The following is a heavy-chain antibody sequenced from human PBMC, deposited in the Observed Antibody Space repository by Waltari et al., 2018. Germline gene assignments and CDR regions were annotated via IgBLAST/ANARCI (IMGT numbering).Heavy chain of an antibody. V-gene: IGHV3-23*04. CDR3: ARVGYSSGWYQYYFDF. J-gene: IGHJ4*02. D-gene: IGHD6-19*01. CDR2: IGGSGLDA. CDR1: GFTFSTYA. Sequence: EVQLAESGGGLVQPGGSLRLSCSASGFTFSTYALRWVRQAPGKGLEWVSSIGGSGLDAKYADSVQGRFTISRDNSKNSLFLQMNSLRVDETAVYFCARVGYSSGWYQYYFDFWGQGTLVTVSS.